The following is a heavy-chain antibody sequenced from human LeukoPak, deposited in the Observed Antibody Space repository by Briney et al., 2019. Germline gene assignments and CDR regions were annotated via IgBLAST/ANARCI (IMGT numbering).Heavy chain of an antibody. CDR3: AKAPVAAAATSYYFDY. J-gene: IGHJ4*02. CDR1: EFTFSSYS. V-gene: IGHV3-21*04. D-gene: IGHD6-13*01. CDR2: IDGSSSDI. Sequence: GGSLRLSCAGSEFTFSSYSMHWVRQAPGKGLEWVSSIDGSSSDIYYADSVKGRFTISRDNAKNSLYLQMNSLRAEDTALYYCAKAPVAAAATSYYFDYWGQGTLVTVSS.